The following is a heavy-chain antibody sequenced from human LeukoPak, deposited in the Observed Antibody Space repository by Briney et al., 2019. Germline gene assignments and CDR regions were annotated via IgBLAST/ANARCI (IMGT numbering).Heavy chain of an antibody. CDR1: GFTFSSYS. Sequence: PGGSLRLSCAASGFTFSSYSMNWVRQAPGKGLEWVSSISSSSSYIYYADSVKGRFTISRDNAKNSLYLQMNSLRAEDTAVYYCARDGQWLVRDAFDIWGQGTMVTVSS. V-gene: IGHV3-21*01. J-gene: IGHJ3*02. CDR2: ISSSSSYI. CDR3: ARDGQWLVRDAFDI. D-gene: IGHD6-19*01.